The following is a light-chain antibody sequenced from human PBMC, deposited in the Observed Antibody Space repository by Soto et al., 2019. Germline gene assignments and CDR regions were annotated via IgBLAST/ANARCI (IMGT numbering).Light chain of an antibody. Sequence: DIEMTQSPASLSASVGDRVTISCRTSQTINNNLNWYQQRPGKAPKLLIYSSSSVMSGVPPRFSGSGSGTDFTITISSLQPEDFATYFCQQTYITPITFGQGTRLDIK. CDR1: QTINNN. V-gene: IGKV1-39*01. CDR2: SSS. J-gene: IGKJ5*01. CDR3: QQTYITPIT.